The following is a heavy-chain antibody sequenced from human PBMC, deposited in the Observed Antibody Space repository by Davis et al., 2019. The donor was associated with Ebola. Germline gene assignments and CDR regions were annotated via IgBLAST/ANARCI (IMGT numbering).Heavy chain of an antibody. CDR3: ARDHGSYYYYYYGMDV. CDR1: GFTFSDYY. J-gene: IGHJ6*02. V-gene: IGHV3-11*04. CDR2: ISSSGSTI. Sequence: GESLKISCAASGFTFSDYYMSWIRQAPGKGLKWVSYISSSGSTIYYADSVKGRFTISRDNAKNSLYLQMNSLRAKDTAVYYCARDHGSYYYYYYGMDVWGQGTTVTVSS. D-gene: IGHD5-24*01.